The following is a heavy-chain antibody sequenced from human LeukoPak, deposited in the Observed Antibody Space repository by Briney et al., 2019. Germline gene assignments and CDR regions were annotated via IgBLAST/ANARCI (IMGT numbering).Heavy chain of an antibody. V-gene: IGHV3-23*01. D-gene: IGHD6-19*01. CDR1: GFTFSSYA. CDR2: ISGSGGST. J-gene: IGHJ4*02. CDR3: AKSPRRDSSGWYQPDY. Sequence: GGSLRLSCAASGFTFSSYAISWVRQAPGKGMEWVSAISGSGGSTYYADSVKGRFTISRDNSKNTLYLQMNSLRAEDTAVYYCAKSPRRDSSGWYQPDYWGQGTLVTVSS.